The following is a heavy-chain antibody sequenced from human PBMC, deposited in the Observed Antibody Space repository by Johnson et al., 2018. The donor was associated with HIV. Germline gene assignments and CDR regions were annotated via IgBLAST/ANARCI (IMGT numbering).Heavy chain of an antibody. CDR2: IRFAGSYK. V-gene: IGHV3-30*02. Sequence: QVQLVESGGGVVRPGESLRLSCAASGFTFSTYAIHWVRQSPGKGLEWVSFIRFAGSYKYYADSVNGRFTISRDNSKNTLYLQMNSLTAEDTAVYYCARAPEVRGIDAFDIWGQGTMVTVS. CDR1: GFTFSTYA. J-gene: IGHJ3*02. CDR3: ARAPEVRGIDAFDI. D-gene: IGHD3-10*01.